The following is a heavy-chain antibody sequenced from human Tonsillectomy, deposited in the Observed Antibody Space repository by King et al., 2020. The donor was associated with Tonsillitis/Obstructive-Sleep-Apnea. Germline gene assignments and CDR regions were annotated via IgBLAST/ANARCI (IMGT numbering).Heavy chain of an antibody. D-gene: IGHD6-13*01. J-gene: IGHJ4*02. CDR2: IYWDDDK. V-gene: IGHV2-5*02. Sequence: TLKESGPTLVKPTQTLTLTCTFSGFSLSTTGVGVGWIRQPPGKALEWLALIYWDDDKRYSPSLKSRLTITKVTSKNQVVLTMTNMDPVDTATYYCAHGLLGAAGTIRYRYYFDYWGQGTLVTVSS. CDR3: AHGLLGAAGTIRYRYYFDY. CDR1: GFSLSTTGVG.